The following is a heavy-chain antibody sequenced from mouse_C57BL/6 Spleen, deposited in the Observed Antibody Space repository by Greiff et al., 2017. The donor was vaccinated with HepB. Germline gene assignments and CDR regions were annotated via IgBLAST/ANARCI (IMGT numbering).Heavy chain of an antibody. CDR3: ARARSGMDY. CDR1: GYTFTSYG. Sequence: VMLVEPGAELARPGASVKLSCKASGYTFTSYGISWVKQRTGQGLEWIGEIYPRSGNTYYNEKFKGKATLTVDKSSSTAYMELRSLTSEDSAVYVCARARSGMDYWGQGTSVTVSS. V-gene: IGHV1-81*01. CDR2: IYPRSGNT. J-gene: IGHJ4*01.